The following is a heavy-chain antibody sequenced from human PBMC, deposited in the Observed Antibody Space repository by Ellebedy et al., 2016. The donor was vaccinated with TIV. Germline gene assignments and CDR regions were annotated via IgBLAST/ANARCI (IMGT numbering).Heavy chain of an antibody. CDR2: INPSGGST. J-gene: IGHJ3*02. Sequence: AASVKVSCKASGYTFTSYYMHWVRQAPGQGLEWMGIINPSGGSTSYAQKFQGRVTMTRDTSTSTVYMELSSLRSEDTAVYYCARGRYSSSYPGGDAFDIWGQGTMVTVSS. V-gene: IGHV1-46*01. D-gene: IGHD6-6*01. CDR3: ARGRYSSSYPGGDAFDI. CDR1: GYTFTSYY.